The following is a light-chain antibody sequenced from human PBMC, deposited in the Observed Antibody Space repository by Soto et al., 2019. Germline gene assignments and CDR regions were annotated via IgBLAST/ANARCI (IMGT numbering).Light chain of an antibody. J-gene: IGKJ1*01. CDR2: ASS. CDR1: QDIRNE. Sequence: AIQMTQSPSSLSASVGDRVTITCRASQDIRNELGWYQQKPGKAPKLLIYASSSLQSGAPSRFSGSGSGTDFTLTISSLQPEDFATYYCLQDSEYPRTFGQGTKVEIK. V-gene: IGKV1-6*01. CDR3: LQDSEYPRT.